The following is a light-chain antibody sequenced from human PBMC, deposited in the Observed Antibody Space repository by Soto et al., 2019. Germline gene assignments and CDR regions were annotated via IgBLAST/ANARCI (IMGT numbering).Light chain of an antibody. J-gene: IGKJ1*01. CDR1: QSVSSNY. Sequence: EIVLTXSPGTLSLTPGERATLSCRASQSVSSNYITWYQQKPGQAPRRLIFGASSRATGIPDRFSGSGSGTDFTLTISRLEPEDFAVSYCQQYGSSPSSFGQGI. V-gene: IGKV3-20*01. CDR2: GAS. CDR3: QQYGSSPSS.